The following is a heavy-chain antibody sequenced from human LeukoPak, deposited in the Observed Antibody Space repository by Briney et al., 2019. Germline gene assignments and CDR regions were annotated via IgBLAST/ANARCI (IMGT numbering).Heavy chain of an antibody. D-gene: IGHD3-16*02. V-gene: IGHV3-48*04. Sequence: GGSLRLSCAASGFTFNYYSMNWFRQAPGKGLEWISYITSSSATIYYADFVRGRFTVSRDNAKDSLYLQMDSLRADDSAVYYCARVYDYTFGEIIGWSDPWGQGTLVTVSS. CDR1: GFTFNYYS. CDR3: ARVYDYTFGEIIGWSDP. J-gene: IGHJ5*02. CDR2: ITSSSATI.